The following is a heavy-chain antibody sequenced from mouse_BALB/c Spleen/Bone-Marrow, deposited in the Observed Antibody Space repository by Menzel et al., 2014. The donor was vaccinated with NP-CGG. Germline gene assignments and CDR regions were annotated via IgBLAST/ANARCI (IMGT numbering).Heavy chain of an antibody. CDR1: GFNIKDTY. D-gene: IGHD1-1*01. Sequence: VHLQQPGAELVKPGASVKLSCAASGFNIKDTYIHWVKQRPEQGLEWIGRIDPANGNTKYDPKFQGKATITADTSSNTAYLHLSSLTSEDTAVYYCARYRYYGSSGWDYWGQGTSVTVSS. CDR2: IDPANGNT. J-gene: IGHJ4*01. V-gene: IGHV14-3*02. CDR3: ARYRYYGSSGWDY.